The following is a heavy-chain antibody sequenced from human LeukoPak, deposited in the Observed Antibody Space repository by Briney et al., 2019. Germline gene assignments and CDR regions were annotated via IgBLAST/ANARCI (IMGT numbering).Heavy chain of an antibody. CDR1: GFTFSSYS. D-gene: IGHD6-13*01. Sequence: PGGSLRLSCAASGFTFSSYSMNWVRQAPGRGLEWVANVEQDESEKYYVDSVKGRFTISRDNAKNSLYLQMDSLRVEDTAVYYCVRDPSYGSSWYYYMDVWGKGTTVTVSS. V-gene: IGHV3-7*01. CDR2: VEQDESEK. CDR3: VRDPSYGSSWYYYMDV. J-gene: IGHJ6*03.